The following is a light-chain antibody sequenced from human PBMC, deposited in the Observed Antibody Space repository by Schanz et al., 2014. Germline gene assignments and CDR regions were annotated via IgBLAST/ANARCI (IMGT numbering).Light chain of an antibody. CDR3: QQRGT. CDR2: DAF. J-gene: IGKJ5*01. V-gene: IGKV1-5*01. Sequence: DIQMTQSPSTLSASVGDRVTITCRASQSISSWLAWYQQTPGKAPKLLIYDAFSLQSGVPSRFIGSGSGTDFTLTISSLQPEDFATYYCQQRGTFGQGTRLEIK. CDR1: QSISSW.